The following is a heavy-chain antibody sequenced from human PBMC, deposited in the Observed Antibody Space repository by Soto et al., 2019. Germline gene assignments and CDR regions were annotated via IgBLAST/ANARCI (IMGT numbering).Heavy chain of an antibody. CDR3: ARGAAAAVIYYFDY. CDR2: IIPIFGTA. J-gene: IGHJ4*02. V-gene: IGHV1-69*01. CDR1: GGTFSSYA. Sequence: QVQLVQSGAEVKKPGSSVKVSCKASGGTFSSYAIRWVRQAPGQGLEWMGGIIPIFGTANYAQKFQGRVTITADESTSTAYMELSSLRSEDTAVYYCARGAAAAVIYYFDYWGKGTLVTVSS. D-gene: IGHD6-13*01.